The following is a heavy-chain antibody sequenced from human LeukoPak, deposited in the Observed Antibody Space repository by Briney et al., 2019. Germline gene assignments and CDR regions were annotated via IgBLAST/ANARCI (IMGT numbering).Heavy chain of an antibody. D-gene: IGHD5-18*01. CDR3: AREGVGYGYFGYMDV. CDR1: SGYS. V-gene: IGHV3-48*04. Sequence: GGSLRLSCTASSGYSMNWVRQAPGKGLEWVAYISSASSTIYYADSVEGRFTISRDNAQNSLNLQMNSLRAGDTAVYYCAREGVGYGYFGYMDVWGKGTTVTVSS. CDR2: ISSASSTI. J-gene: IGHJ6*03.